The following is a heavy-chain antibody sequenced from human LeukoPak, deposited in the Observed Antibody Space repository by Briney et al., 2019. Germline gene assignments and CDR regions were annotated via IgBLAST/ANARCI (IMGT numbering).Heavy chain of an antibody. CDR3: ARGSPHMDV. Sequence: GGSLRLSCAASGFTFSNYGMNWVRQAPGKGLEWVSVIYSGGSTYYADSVKGRFTISRDNSKNTLYLQMNSLRAEDTAVYYCARGSPHMDVWGKGTTVTISS. V-gene: IGHV3-53*01. CDR2: IYSGGST. CDR1: GFTFSNYG. J-gene: IGHJ6*03.